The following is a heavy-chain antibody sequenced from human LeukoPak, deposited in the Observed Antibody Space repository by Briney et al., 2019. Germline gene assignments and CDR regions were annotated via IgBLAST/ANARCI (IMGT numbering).Heavy chain of an antibody. J-gene: IGHJ3*01. D-gene: IGHD3-22*01. V-gene: IGHV3-23*01. CDR2: IRDRT. Sequence: GGSLRLSCAASGFTFSTYAMTWVRQAPGKGLEWVSSIRDRTYYADSAKGRFTISRDDSRNTLYLQMNSLGAEDTAVYYCAKSWRSYDSSTSYYAFDLWGQGTTVTVSS. CDR3: AKSWRSYDSSTSYYAFDL. CDR1: GFTFSTYA.